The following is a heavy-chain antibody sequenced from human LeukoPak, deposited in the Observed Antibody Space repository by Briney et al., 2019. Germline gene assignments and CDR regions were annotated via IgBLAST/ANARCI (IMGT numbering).Heavy chain of an antibody. CDR1: GYTFTSYD. J-gene: IGHJ6*02. CDR3: ASLGTKYYDFWSGYYQNYYGMDV. V-gene: IGHV1-8*01. Sequence: ASVKVSCKASGYTFTSYDINWVRQATGQGLKWMGWMNPNSGNTGYAQKFQGRVTMTRNTSISTAYMELSSVRSEDTAVYYCASLGTKYYDFWSGYYQNYYGMDVWGQGTTVTVSS. CDR2: MNPNSGNT. D-gene: IGHD3-3*01.